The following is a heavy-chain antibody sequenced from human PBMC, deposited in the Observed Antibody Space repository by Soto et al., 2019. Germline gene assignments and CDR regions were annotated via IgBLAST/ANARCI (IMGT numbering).Heavy chain of an antibody. CDR3: ARSAGWYAVHS. Sequence: QVQLQESGPGLVKPSGTLSLTCAVSGDSVSSPYYCSWVRQPPGKGLEWIGEVFHTGTTSYNPSLRSRVTISMDKSINQFSLDLSSVTAADTAVYYCARSAGWYAVHSWGPGTLVIVSS. D-gene: IGHD6-19*01. V-gene: IGHV4-4*02. CDR2: VFHTGTT. J-gene: IGHJ4*02. CDR1: GDSVSSPYY.